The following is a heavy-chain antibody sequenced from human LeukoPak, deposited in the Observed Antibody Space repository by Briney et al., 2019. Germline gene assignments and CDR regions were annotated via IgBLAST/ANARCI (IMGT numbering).Heavy chain of an antibody. V-gene: IGHV4-59*01. J-gene: IGHJ4*02. D-gene: IGHD5-24*01. CDR3: AGSDGFPFDY. Sequence: SETLSLTCTVSGGSISSYYWSWIRQPPGKGLEWIGYIYYSGSTNYNPSLKSRVTISVDTSKNQFSLKLSSVTAADTGVYYCAGSDGFPFDYWGQGTLVTVSS. CDR1: GGSISSYY. CDR2: IYYSGST.